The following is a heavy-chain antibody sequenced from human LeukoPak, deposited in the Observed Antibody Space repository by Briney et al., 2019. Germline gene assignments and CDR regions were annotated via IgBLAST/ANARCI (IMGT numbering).Heavy chain of an antibody. CDR2: INHSGST. V-gene: IGHV4-34*01. D-gene: IGHD6-19*01. J-gene: IGHJ4*02. Sequence: PSETLSLTCAVYGGSFSGYYWSWIRQPPGKRLEWIGEINHSGSTNYNPSLKSRVTISVDTSKNQFSLKLSSVTAADTAVYYCVRTEVSSGSEDYWGQGTLVTVSS. CDR1: GGSFSGYY. CDR3: VRTEVSSGSEDY.